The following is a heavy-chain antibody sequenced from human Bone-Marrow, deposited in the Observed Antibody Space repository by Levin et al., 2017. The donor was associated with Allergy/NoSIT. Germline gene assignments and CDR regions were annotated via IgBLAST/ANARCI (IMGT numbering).Heavy chain of an antibody. CDR2: ISYDGSNK. J-gene: IGHJ6*02. Sequence: GESLKISCAASGFTFSSYGMHWVRQAPGKGLEWVAVISYDGSNKYYADSVKGRFTISRDNSKNTLYLQMNSLRAEDTAVYYCAKTLGPTYYDFWSGYYFPPTNYGMDVWGQGTTVTVSS. V-gene: IGHV3-30*18. D-gene: IGHD3-3*01. CDR1: GFTFSSYG. CDR3: AKTLGPTYYDFWSGYYFPPTNYGMDV.